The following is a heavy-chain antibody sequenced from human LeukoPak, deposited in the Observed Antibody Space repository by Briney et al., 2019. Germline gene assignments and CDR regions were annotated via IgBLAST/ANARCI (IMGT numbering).Heavy chain of an antibody. CDR2: IRSDGSNK. J-gene: IGHJ4*02. CDR1: GFTFSSYG. D-gene: IGHD6-19*01. CDR3: ARDPNPYSSGWYYFDY. V-gene: IGHV3-30*02. Sequence: PGGSLRLSCAASGFTFSSYGMHCVRQAPGKGLEWVAFIRSDGSNKYYAYSIKGRFTISRDNSKNTLYLQMNSLRAEDTAVYYCARDPNPYSSGWYYFDYWGQGTLVTVSS.